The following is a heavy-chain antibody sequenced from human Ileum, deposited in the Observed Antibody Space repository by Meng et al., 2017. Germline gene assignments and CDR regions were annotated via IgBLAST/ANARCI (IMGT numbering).Heavy chain of an antibody. CDR3: ARHGGYSQDF. Sequence: RLHESGPGRVRPSASLSLPFAVSCASVITNTDWGSVRQPPGKGLLWIAKISHSGSAYYNPSLKSRVTMSVDKSKSQFSLMLTSVTAADTTIFYCARHGGYSQDFWGQGTLVTVSS. V-gene: IGHV4-4*02. D-gene: IGHD4-23*01. CDR1: CASVITNTD. J-gene: IGHJ4*02. CDR2: ISHSGSA.